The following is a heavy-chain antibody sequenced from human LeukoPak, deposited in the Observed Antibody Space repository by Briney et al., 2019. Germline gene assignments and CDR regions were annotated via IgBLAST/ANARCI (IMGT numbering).Heavy chain of an antibody. CDR1: GFTFSSYW. V-gene: IGHV3-7*01. CDR3: ARLLCYDSSGYNY. D-gene: IGHD3-22*01. J-gene: IGHJ4*02. CDR2: IKQDGSEK. Sequence: TGGSPRLSCAASGFTFSSYWMSWVRQAPGKGLEWVANIKQDGSEKYYVDSVKGRFTISRDNAKNSLYLQMNSLRAEDTAVYYCARLLCYDSSGYNYWGQGTLVTVSS.